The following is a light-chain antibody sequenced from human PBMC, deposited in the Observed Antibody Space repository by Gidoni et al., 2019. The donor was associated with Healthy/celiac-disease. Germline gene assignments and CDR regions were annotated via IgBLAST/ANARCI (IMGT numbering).Light chain of an antibody. V-gene: IGLV5-45*01. CDR2: YKSDSDK. CDR1: SGINVGTYR. CDR3: MIWHSSAVV. J-gene: IGLJ2*01. Sequence: QAVLNQPASLSASPGAAASLTCTLRSGINVGTYRIYWYQQKPGSPPQYLLRYKSDSDKQQGSGVPSRFSGSKDASANAGIFLISGLQSEDEADYYCMIWHSSAVVFGGGTKLTVL.